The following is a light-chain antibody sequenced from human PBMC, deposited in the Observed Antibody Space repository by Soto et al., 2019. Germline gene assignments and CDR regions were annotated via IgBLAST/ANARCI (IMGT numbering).Light chain of an antibody. CDR2: DAS. CDR3: QQFYDYPLT. V-gene: IGKV1D-13*01. J-gene: IGKJ4*01. Sequence: AIQLTQSPSSLSASVGDTVTITCRASQDISTFFAWYQQKSGKAPNLLIYDASSLETGVPSRFSGSGSGTDFTLTISSLQPEDFATYYCQQFYDYPLTFGGGTKVEI. CDR1: QDISTF.